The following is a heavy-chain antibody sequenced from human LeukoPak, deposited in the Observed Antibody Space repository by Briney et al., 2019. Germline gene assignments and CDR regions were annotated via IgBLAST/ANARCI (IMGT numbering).Heavy chain of an antibody. CDR1: GFSFSDYV. Sequence: GGSLRLSCAASGFSFSDYVMHWVRQAPGKGLEWVTFIRHDNSDRFYADSVKGRFTISSDISKNAPYLQMNSLRPEDTAVYYCAREGIDAFDIWGQGTMVTVSS. CDR2: IRHDNSDR. CDR3: AREGIDAFDI. J-gene: IGHJ3*02. V-gene: IGHV3-30*02.